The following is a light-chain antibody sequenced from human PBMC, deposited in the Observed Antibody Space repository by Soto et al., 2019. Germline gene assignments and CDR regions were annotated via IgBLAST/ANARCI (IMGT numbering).Light chain of an antibody. CDR3: LQSYSTPPVT. CDR2: DAS. V-gene: IGKV1-17*01. CDR1: QGIRND. Sequence: DIQMTQSPSSLSASVGDRVTITCRASQGIRNDLAWYQQKPGKAPKRLIYDASSLQSGVPSRFSGSGSGTEFTLTISSLQPEDFATYYCLQSYSTPPVTFGGGTKVDIK. J-gene: IGKJ4*01.